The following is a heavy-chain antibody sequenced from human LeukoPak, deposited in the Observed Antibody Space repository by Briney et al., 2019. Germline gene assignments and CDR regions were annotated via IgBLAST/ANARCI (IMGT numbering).Heavy chain of an antibody. V-gene: IGHV3-53*01. CDR1: GFSVSGNY. Sequence: GGSLRLSCAASGFSVSGNYMSWVRQAPGKGLEWVSVIYSGGNTYYADSVKGRFTISRDNSKNRLYLQMNSLSAEDTAVYYCARDGDMITFGGVVYYFDYRGQGTLVTVSS. CDR2: IYSGGNT. J-gene: IGHJ4*02. D-gene: IGHD3-16*01. CDR3: ARDGDMITFGGVVYYFDY.